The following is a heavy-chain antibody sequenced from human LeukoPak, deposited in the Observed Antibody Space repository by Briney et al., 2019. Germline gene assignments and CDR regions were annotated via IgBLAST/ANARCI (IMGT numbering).Heavy chain of an antibody. Sequence: ASVKVSCKASGYTFTSYFMHWVRQAPGQGLEWMGIINPSGGSTSYAQKFQGRVTMTRDTSTSTVYMELSSLRSEDTAVYYCAREGFPPKISDFWSGLGPYYYYGMDVWGQGTTVTVSS. CDR3: AREGFPPKISDFWSGLGPYYYYGMDV. CDR1: GYTFTSYF. CDR2: INPSGGST. D-gene: IGHD3-3*01. V-gene: IGHV1-46*01. J-gene: IGHJ6*02.